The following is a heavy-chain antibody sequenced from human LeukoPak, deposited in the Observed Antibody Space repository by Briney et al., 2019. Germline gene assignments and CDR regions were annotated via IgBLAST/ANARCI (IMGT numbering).Heavy chain of an antibody. V-gene: IGHV4-59*08. D-gene: IGHD2-2*01. CDR1: GGPISSYY. J-gene: IGHJ3*02. CDR3: ARLGSTFDI. Sequence: PSETLSLTCTVSGGPISSYYWTWIRQPPGKALEWIGYIFYSGGSNYNPSLKSRVTISVDTSKNHFTLKLSSVTAADTAVYYCARLGSTFDIWGQGTMVTVSS. CDR2: IFYSGGS.